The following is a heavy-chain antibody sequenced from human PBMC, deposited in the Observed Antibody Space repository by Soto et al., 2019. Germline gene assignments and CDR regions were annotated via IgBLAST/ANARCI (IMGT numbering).Heavy chain of an antibody. CDR1: GFTFSSSW. CDR2: IKEDGSEK. Sequence: PVGSLRLSCAASGFTFSSSWMTWVRQAPGKGLAWVANIKEDGSEKYYVDSVKGRFTISRDNTNESLYPQMNSLRAEDTAVYYCAREVMTTVTTRWFDPWGQGTLVTVSS. CDR3: AREVMTTVTTRWFDP. J-gene: IGHJ5*02. D-gene: IGHD4-17*01. V-gene: IGHV3-7*01.